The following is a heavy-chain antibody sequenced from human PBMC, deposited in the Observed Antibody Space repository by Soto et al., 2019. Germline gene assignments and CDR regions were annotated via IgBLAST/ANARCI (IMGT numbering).Heavy chain of an antibody. CDR3: ARERGAVVGQDFDY. D-gene: IGHD6-19*01. Sequence: QVQLVESGGGLVKPGGSLRLSCAASGFTFSAYYMSWIRQAPGKGLEWISYISSSGDTGNYADSVKGRFTVSRDNAKNSLYLQINSLRAEDTAVYYCARERGAVVGQDFDYWGQGTLVTVSS. V-gene: IGHV3-11*01. CDR1: GFTFSAYY. CDR2: ISSSGDTG. J-gene: IGHJ4*02.